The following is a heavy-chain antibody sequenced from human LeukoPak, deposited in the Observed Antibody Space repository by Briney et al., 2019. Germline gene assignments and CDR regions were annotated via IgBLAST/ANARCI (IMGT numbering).Heavy chain of an antibody. D-gene: IGHD4-17*01. CDR1: GFTFSSYS. CDR2: ISSSSSTI. Sequence: GGSLRLSCAASGFTFSSYSMNWVRQAPGKGLEWVSYISSSSSTIYYADAVKGRFTISRDNAKNSLYLQMNSLRAEDTAVYYCARERRTVTTDYWGQGTLVTVSS. J-gene: IGHJ4*02. CDR3: ARERRTVTTDY. V-gene: IGHV3-48*01.